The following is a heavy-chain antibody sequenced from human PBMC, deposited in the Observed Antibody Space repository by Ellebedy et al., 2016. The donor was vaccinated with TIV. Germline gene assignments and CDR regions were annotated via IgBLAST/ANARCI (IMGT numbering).Heavy chain of an antibody. CDR2: MNPNSGNT. CDR3: ARGAYYYDSSGYLVLDY. V-gene: IGHV1-8*01. D-gene: IGHD3-22*01. CDR1: GYTFTSYD. J-gene: IGHJ4*02. Sequence: AASVKVSCKASGYTFTSYDINWVRQATGQGLEWMGWMNPNSGNTGYAQKFQGRVTMIRNTSISTAYMELSSLRSEDTAVYYCARGAYYYDSSGYLVLDYWGQGTLVTVSS.